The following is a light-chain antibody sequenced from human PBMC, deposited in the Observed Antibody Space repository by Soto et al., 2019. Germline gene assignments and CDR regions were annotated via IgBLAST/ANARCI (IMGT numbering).Light chain of an antibody. CDR2: GAS. CDR1: QSFSSSY. V-gene: IGKV3-20*01. J-gene: IGKJ1*01. CDR3: QQYGSSPPTWT. Sequence: ASLGXGGVQSFSSSYLAWYQQKPGQAPSLLIYGASSRATGIPDRFSGSGYGTDFTLTISRLEPEDFAVYYCQQYGSSPPTWTFGQGTKVDIK.